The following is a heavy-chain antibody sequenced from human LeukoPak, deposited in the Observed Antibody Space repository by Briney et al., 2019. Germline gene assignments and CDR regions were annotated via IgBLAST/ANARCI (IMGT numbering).Heavy chain of an antibody. Sequence: ASVKVSCKASGGTFSSYAISWVRQAPGQGLEWMGGIIPIFGTANYAQKFQGRVTITADKSTSTAYMELSSLRSEDTAVYYCARLDCSSTSCKGFDPWGQGTLVTVSS. CDR2: IIPIFGTA. V-gene: IGHV1-69*06. J-gene: IGHJ5*02. CDR1: GGTFSSYA. D-gene: IGHD2-2*01. CDR3: ARLDCSSTSCKGFDP.